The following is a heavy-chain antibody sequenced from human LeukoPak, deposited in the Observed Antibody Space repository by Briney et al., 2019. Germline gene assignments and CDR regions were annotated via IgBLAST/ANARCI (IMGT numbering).Heavy chain of an antibody. CDR1: GGSISSSSYY. CDR3: ARGTIFGSRYMDV. Sequence: SETPSLTCTVSGGSISSSSYYWGWIRQPPGKGLEWIGSIYYSGSTYYNPSLKSRVTISVDTSKNQFSLKLSSVTAADTAVYYCARGTIFGSRYMDVWGKGTTVTVSS. D-gene: IGHD3-3*01. V-gene: IGHV4-39*01. CDR2: IYYSGST. J-gene: IGHJ6*03.